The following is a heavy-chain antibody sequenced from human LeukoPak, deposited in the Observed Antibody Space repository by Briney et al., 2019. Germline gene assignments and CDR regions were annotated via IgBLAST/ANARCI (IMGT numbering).Heavy chain of an antibody. CDR3: AILRGSLVHLHY. CDR1: GFTFSSYA. D-gene: IGHD1-26*01. Sequence: GGSLRLSCAASGFTFSSYAMSWVRQAPGKGLEWVSAISGSGGSTYYADSVKGRFTISRDNSKNTLYLQMNSLRAEDTAVYYCAILRGSLVHLHYWGQGTPVTVSS. CDR2: ISGSGGST. V-gene: IGHV3-23*01. J-gene: IGHJ4*02.